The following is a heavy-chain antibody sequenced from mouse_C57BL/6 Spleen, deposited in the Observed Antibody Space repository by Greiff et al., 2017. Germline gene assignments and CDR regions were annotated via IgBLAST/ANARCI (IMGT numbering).Heavy chain of an antibody. V-gene: IGHV5-9-1*02. Sequence: EVMLVESGEGLVKPGGSLKLSYAASGFTFSSYAMSWVRQTPEKRLEWVAYISSGGDYIYYADTVKGRFTISRDNARNTLYLQMSSLKSEDTAMYYCTRVWGSFYAMDYWGQGTSVTVSS. CDR2: ISSGGDYI. J-gene: IGHJ4*01. CDR3: TRVWGSFYAMDY. D-gene: IGHD1-1*02. CDR1: GFTFSSYA.